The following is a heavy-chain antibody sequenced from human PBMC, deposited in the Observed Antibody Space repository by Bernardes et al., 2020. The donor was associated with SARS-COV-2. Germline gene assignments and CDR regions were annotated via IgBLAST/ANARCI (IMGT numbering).Heavy chain of an antibody. D-gene: IGHD3-16*01. Sequence: GGSLRLSCEGSGFIFRNYWMHWGRQAPGKGLVWVSRIDMNGGSTDYADSVKGRFTISRDNAKNTLYMKMNSLTVEDTAVYYCATGGDGNNAPGMDVWGQGTTVTVSS. CDR3: ATGGDGNNAPGMDV. CDR2: IDMNGGST. CDR1: GFIFRNYW. V-gene: IGHV3-74*01. J-gene: IGHJ6*02.